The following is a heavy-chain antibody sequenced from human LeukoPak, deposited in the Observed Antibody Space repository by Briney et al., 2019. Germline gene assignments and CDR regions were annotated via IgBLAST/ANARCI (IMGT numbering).Heavy chain of an antibody. V-gene: IGHV4-39*01. CDR3: ARQYDFWSGASPYYYYYYYMDV. J-gene: IGHJ6*03. CDR1: GGSISSSSYY. D-gene: IGHD3-3*01. Sequence: KPSETLSLTCTVSGGSISSSSYYWGWIRQPPGKGLEWIGSIYYSGITYYNPSLKSRVTISVDTSKNQFSLKLSSVTAADTAVYYCARQYDFWSGASPYYYYYYYMDVWGKGTTVTVSS. CDR2: IYYSGIT.